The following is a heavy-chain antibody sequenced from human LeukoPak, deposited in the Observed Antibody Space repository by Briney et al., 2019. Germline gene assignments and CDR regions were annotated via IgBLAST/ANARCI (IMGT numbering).Heavy chain of an antibody. Sequence: GGSLRLSCEASGFTFISYSMNWVRQAPGKGREGVSSIISSSSYIYYADSVKGRFTISRDNAKNSLYLQMNSLRAEDTAVYYCARDERVGYYGSGSYYYYGMDVWGKGTTVTVSS. D-gene: IGHD3-10*01. CDR1: GFTFISYS. CDR3: ARDERVGYYGSGSYYYYGMDV. CDR2: IISSSSYI. J-gene: IGHJ6*04. V-gene: IGHV3-21*01.